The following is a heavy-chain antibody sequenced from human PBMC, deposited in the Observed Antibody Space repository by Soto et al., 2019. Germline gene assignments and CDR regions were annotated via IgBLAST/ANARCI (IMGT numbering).Heavy chain of an antibody. D-gene: IGHD1-26*01. CDR2: IYPGDSDT. V-gene: IGHV5-51*01. CDR1: GYSFSTYW. J-gene: IGHJ3*02. CDR3: ARTSKSGWEFRVAFDI. Sequence: EVQLVQSGAEVKKPGESLKISCKGSGYSFSTYWIGWVRQRPGKGLEWMGLIYPGDSDTRYSPSFQGQVTMSADKSINTAYLQWSSLKASDTAMYYCARTSKSGWEFRVAFDIWGQGTMVIASS.